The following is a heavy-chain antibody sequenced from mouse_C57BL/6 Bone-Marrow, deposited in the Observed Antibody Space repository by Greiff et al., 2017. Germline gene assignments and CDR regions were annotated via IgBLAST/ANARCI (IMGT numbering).Heavy chain of an antibody. V-gene: IGHV5-6*02. CDR2: ISSGGSYT. D-gene: IGHD4-1*01. CDR1: GFTFSSYG. J-gene: IGHJ2*01. Sequence: SGGDLVKPGGSLKLSCAASGFTFSSYGMSWVRQTPDKRLEWVATISSGGSYTYYPDSVKGRFTISRDNAKNTLYLQMSSLKSEDTAMYYCARRDWSYYFDYWGQGTTLTVSS. CDR3: ARRDWSYYFDY.